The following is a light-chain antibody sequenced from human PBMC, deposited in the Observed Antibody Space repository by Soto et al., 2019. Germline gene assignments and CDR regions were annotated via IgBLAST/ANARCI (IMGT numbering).Light chain of an antibody. J-gene: IGKJ1*01. V-gene: IGKV1-5*03. CDR1: QSIDSW. CDR2: KAS. Sequence: DIQMTQSPSTLSASIGDRVTITCRASQSIDSWLAWYQQRPGKAPKLLIYKASSLQTGVPSRISGSGSGTEFTLNISSLQPDDLATYYCQHYNSYSRTFGQGTKVEVK. CDR3: QHYNSYSRT.